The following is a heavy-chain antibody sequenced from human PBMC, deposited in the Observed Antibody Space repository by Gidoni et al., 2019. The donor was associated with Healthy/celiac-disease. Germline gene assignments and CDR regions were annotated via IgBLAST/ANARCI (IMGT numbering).Heavy chain of an antibody. CDR2: IYYSGST. CDR3: ARGRAPHYYYYGMDV. J-gene: IGHJ6*02. V-gene: IGHV4-59*11. CDR1: GGSLSSHY. Sequence: QVQLQESGPGLVKPSETLPLTCTVSGGSLSSHYWSWIRQPPGKGLEWIGDIYYSGSTNYNPSLKSRVTISVDTSKNQFSLKLSSVTAADTAVYYCARGRAPHYYYYGMDVWGQGTTVTVSS.